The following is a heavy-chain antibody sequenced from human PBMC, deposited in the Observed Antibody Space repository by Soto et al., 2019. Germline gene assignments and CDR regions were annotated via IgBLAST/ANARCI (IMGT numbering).Heavy chain of an antibody. Sequence: LRLSFTASVLPFHDYSMIWVRPAPGKGLEWVGFIRSKAYGGTTEYAASVKGRFTISRDDSTGITYLQMNSLKTEDTALYYCTRDLRRGFDYWGQGNLVTLS. CDR3: TRDLRRGFDY. V-gene: IGHV3-49*04. CDR2: IRSKAYGGTT. CDR1: VLPFHDYS. J-gene: IGHJ4*02. D-gene: IGHD3-10*01.